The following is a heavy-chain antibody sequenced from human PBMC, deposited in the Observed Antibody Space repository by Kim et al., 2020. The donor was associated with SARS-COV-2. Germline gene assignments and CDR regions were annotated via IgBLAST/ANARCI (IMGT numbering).Heavy chain of an antibody. V-gene: IGHV3-30*02. J-gene: IGHJ4*02. Sequence: SNKYYADSVKGRVTISRDNSKNTLYLQMNSLRAEDTAVYYCAKHVYYFDYWGQGTLVTVSS. CDR3: AKHVYYFDY. D-gene: IGHD3-16*01. CDR2: SNK.